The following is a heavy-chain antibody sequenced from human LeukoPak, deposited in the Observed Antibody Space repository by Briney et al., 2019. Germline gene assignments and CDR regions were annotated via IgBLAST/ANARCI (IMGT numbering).Heavy chain of an antibody. J-gene: IGHJ4*02. CDR3: AAPPYYYGSGKENY. V-gene: IGHV3-21*01. D-gene: IGHD3-10*01. CDR1: GFTFSSYS. CDR2: ISSSSSYT. Sequence: GGSLRLSCAASGFTFSSYSMNWVRQAPGKGLEWVSSISSSSSYTYYADSVEGRFTISRDNAKNSLYLQMNSLRAGDTAVYYCAAPPYYYGSGKENYWGQGTLVTVSS.